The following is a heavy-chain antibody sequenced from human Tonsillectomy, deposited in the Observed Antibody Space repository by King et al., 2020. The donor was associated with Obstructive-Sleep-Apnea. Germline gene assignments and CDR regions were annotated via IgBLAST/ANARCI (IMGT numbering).Heavy chain of an antibody. CDR1: GFTFTSYS. CDR3: ASLDLVVALGMDV. V-gene: IGHV3-21*01. CDR2: IMSRISYL. J-gene: IGHJ6*02. Sequence: VQLVESGGGLVKPGGSLRLSCAASGFTFTSYSMIGVRQTLGKGLEWVASIMSRISYLYYADPVKGRFTISSDNAKNSLYLQMNCLRAEDTAVYYCASLDLVVALGMDVWGQGTTVTVSS. D-gene: IGHD3-22*01.